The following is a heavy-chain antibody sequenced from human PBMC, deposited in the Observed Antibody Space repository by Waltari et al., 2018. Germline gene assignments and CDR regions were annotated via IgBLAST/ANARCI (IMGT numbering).Heavy chain of an antibody. CDR1: GFSFRSYG. J-gene: IGHJ4*02. CDR2: IRYYGSDK. CDR3: ASGGKIVVVPADY. V-gene: IGHV3-30*02. Sequence: QAQLVESGGGVVHPGGSLRLSCTASGFSFRSYGMHWVRQTPGKGLEWVAFIRYYGSDKYYADSVKGRFTISRDTSKNTLYLQMNSLRSEDTAVYYCASGGKIVVVPADYWGQGTLVTVSS. D-gene: IGHD2-2*01.